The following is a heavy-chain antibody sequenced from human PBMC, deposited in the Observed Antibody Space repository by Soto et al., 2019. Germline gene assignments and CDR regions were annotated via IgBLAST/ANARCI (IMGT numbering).Heavy chain of an antibody. CDR1: GDTFTDYY. V-gene: IGHV1-46*01. CDR3: ARGGHVVVVTAALDY. Sequence: QVQLMQSGAEVKKPGASVKVSCKASGDTFTDYYIHWVRQAPGQGLEWMGTVNPSGGHTTYAQHFLGRVTMTRDTSTSTLYMELTSLRSEDTAVYYCARGGHVVVVTAALDYWGQVTLVTVSS. D-gene: IGHD2-21*02. J-gene: IGHJ4*02. CDR2: VNPSGGHT.